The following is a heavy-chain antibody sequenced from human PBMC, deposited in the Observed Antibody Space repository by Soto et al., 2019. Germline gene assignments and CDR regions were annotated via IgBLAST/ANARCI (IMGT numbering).Heavy chain of an antibody. D-gene: IGHD3-9*01. V-gene: IGHV3-23*01. Sequence: PCGSKRVLCAASAFTFTSYAMSCASQTPGRGLKWDSGISGSGDNTYHADSVKGRFTISRDNSKNTLYLQMNSLRAEDTAVYCCAKDSYYVIVTGPPNYYVSGMEVWGQGTTVTVSS. CDR3: AKDSYYVIVTGPPNYYVSGMEV. J-gene: IGHJ6*02. CDR1: AFTFTSYA. CDR2: ISGSGDNT.